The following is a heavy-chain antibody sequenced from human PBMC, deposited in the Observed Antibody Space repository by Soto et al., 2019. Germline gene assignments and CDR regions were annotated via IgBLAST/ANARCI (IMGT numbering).Heavy chain of an antibody. CDR3: ARLRHDYVA. V-gene: IGHV4-39*01. CDR1: GGSISSSSYY. J-gene: IGHJ4*02. CDR2: IYYTGST. Sequence: PSETQSLTCAVSGGSISSSSYYWGWIRQPPGKGLEWIGSIYYTGSTYYNPSLKSRVTISVDTSKNQFSLKLSSVTAADTAVYYCARLRHDYVAWGQGTLVTVSS. D-gene: IGHD3-16*01.